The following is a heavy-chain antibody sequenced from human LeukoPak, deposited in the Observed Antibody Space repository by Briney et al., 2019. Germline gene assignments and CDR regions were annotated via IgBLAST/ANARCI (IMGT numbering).Heavy chain of an antibody. D-gene: IGHD6-13*01. CDR2: INHSGST. Sequence: PSETLSLTCAVYGGSFSGYYWSWIRQPPGKGLEWIGEINHSGSTNYNPSLKSRVTISVDTSKNQFSLKLSSVTAADTAVYYCARVAAGQYSFDYWGQGTLVTVSS. V-gene: IGHV4-34*01. J-gene: IGHJ4*02. CDR1: GGSFSGYY. CDR3: ARVAAGQYSFDY.